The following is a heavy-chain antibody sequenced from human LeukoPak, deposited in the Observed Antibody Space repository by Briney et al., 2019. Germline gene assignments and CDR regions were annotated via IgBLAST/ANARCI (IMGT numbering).Heavy chain of an antibody. D-gene: IGHD3-3*01. J-gene: IGHJ4*02. CDR2: IYPGDSDT. Sequence: GESLKISCKVSGYSFISYWIGWVRQMPGKGLEWMGIIYPGDSDTRYSPSFQGHVTISADKSISTAYLQWSSLKASDTAMYYCARLGSGCSSGYYFDYWGQGTLVTVSS. V-gene: IGHV5-51*01. CDR1: GYSFISYW. CDR3: ARLGSGCSSGYYFDY.